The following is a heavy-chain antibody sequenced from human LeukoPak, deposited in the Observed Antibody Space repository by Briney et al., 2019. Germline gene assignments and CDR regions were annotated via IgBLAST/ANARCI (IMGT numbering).Heavy chain of an antibody. D-gene: IGHD3-22*01. CDR1: GFTFSNAW. V-gene: IGHV3-15*01. J-gene: IGHJ4*02. CDR2: IKSKTDVGTT. Sequence: PGGSLRLSCAASGFTFSNAWMSWVRQAPGKGLEWVGRIKSKTDVGTTDYAAPVKGGFTISRDDSKNTLYLQMNSLKTEDTAVYYCTTSEWGYDSSGYYGRSHTGQFDYWGQGTLVTVSS. CDR3: TTSEWGYDSSGYYGRSHTGQFDY.